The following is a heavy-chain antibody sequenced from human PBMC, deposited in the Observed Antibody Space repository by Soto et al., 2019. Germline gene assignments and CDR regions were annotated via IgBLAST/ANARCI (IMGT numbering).Heavy chain of an antibody. CDR2: ISYDGSNK. CDR1: GFTFRSYG. D-gene: IGHD5-12*01. J-gene: IGHJ5*02. CDR3: ATGSRDGYNSNWFYP. V-gene: IGHV3-30*03. Sequence: QVQLVESGGGVVQPGRSLRLSCAVSGFTFRSYGMHWDRQAPGNGLELVAVISYDGSNKYYAASVKGRFTISRDNSKNILYVQLNSLRAADTAVYYCATGSRDGYNSNWFYPGGQGTLVTVSS.